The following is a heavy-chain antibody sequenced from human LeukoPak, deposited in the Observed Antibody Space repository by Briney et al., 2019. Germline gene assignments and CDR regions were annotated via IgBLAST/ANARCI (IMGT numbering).Heavy chain of an antibody. CDR1: GFTFSSYE. CDR2: ISSSGSTI. D-gene: IGHD3-22*01. Sequence: GGSLRLSCAASGFTFSSYEMNWVRQAPGKGLEWVSYISSSGSTIYYADSVKGRFTISRDNAKSLLYLQMNSLRAEDTAVYYCARDKAPYYYDSSGAPYFDYWGQGTLVTVSS. J-gene: IGHJ4*02. CDR3: ARDKAPYYYDSSGAPYFDY. V-gene: IGHV3-48*03.